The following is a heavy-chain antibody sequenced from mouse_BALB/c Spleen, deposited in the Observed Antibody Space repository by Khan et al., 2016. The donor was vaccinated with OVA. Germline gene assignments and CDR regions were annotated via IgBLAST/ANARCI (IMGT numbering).Heavy chain of an antibody. CDR1: GYTFANYW. D-gene: IGHD2-1*01. CDR2: LYPGNSDT. J-gene: IGHJ2*01. Sequence: VQLQQSGTVLARPGASVRMSCKASGYTFANYWMHWVKQRPGQGLAWIGTLYPGNSDTNYNQKFSGKAKLTAVTSTSTAYMELSSLTNEDAAVYYCARNGFGNYEIWDYWGQGTTLTVSS. V-gene: IGHV1-5*01. CDR3: ARNGFGNYEIWDY.